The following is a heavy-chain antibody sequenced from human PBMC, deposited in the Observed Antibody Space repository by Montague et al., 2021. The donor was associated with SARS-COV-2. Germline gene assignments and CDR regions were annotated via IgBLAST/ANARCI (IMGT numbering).Heavy chain of an antibody. V-gene: IGHV4-59*08. Sequence: SETLSLTCTVSGGSINGYYWSWIRQSPGKGLDWIGYIHYTGNTNYNPSLKGRVTISLDTSKCQFSLRLSSVTAADTAVYSCARLRTGSYVFDYWGQGTLVTVSS. J-gene: IGHJ4*02. CDR1: GGSINGYY. CDR3: ARLRTGSYVFDY. CDR2: IHYTGNT. D-gene: IGHD1-26*01.